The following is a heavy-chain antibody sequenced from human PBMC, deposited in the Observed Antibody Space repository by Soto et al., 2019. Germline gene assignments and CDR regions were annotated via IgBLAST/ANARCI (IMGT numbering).Heavy chain of an antibody. CDR3: AKRSLRLGELSSTDY. CDR2: IDTSGST. V-gene: IGHV4-4*07. D-gene: IGHD3-16*02. CDR1: GGSISNYY. Sequence: SETLSLTCTVSGGSISNYYCNWIRQPAGKGLEWIGRIDTSGSTNYNPSLKSRVTMSVDTSKQEFSLKLSSVTAEDTAVYYCAKRSLRLGELSSTDYWGQGALVTVSS. J-gene: IGHJ4*02.